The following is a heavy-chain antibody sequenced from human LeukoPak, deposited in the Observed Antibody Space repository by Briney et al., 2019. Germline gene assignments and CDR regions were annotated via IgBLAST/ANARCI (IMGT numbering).Heavy chain of an antibody. Sequence: PGGSLRLSCAASGVTFSYYWMHWVRQAPGKGLVWVSRIDSDGSSTSYAGSVKGRFTISRDNAKNTLYLQMNSLGAEDTALYYCVREGGHDPFENWGQGTLVTVSS. V-gene: IGHV3-74*01. D-gene: IGHD5-12*01. CDR3: VREGGHDPFEN. CDR2: IDSDGSST. J-gene: IGHJ4*02. CDR1: GVTFSYYW.